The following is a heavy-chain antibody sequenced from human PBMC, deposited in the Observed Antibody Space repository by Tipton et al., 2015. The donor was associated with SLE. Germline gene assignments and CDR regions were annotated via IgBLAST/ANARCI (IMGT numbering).Heavy chain of an antibody. CDR2: ISGSGDST. V-gene: IGHV3-23*01. J-gene: IGHJ3*01. CDR1: GFTFNNYA. Sequence: SLRLSCTASGFTFNNYAMNWVRQAPGKGLEWVSGISGSGDSTYSGDSVKGRFTISRDNSKKTLYLQMNSLRVEDPAIYYCAKAQGVIVPNDAFDFGGQGTMVTVSS. D-gene: IGHD2/OR15-2a*01. CDR3: AKAQGVIVPNDAFDF.